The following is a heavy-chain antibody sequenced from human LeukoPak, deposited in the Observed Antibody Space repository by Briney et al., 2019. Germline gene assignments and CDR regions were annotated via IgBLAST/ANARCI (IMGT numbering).Heavy chain of an antibody. Sequence: PSETLSLTCTVSGVSISGHYWTWIRQPPGKGLEWIGYIYYSGSTSYNPSLKSRVTMSVDTSKNQFSLKLTSVTAADTAVYYCARAILTGDRGRGYFDLWGRGTLVTVSS. CDR3: ARAILTGDRGRGYFDL. V-gene: IGHV4-59*04. CDR1: GVSISGHY. J-gene: IGHJ2*01. CDR2: IYYSGST. D-gene: IGHD7-27*01.